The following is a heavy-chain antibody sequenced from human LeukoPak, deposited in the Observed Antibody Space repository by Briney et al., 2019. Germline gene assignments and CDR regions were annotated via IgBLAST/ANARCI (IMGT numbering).Heavy chain of an antibody. CDR1: GYTLTELS. D-gene: IGHD2-21*01. Sequence: ASVKVSCKVSGYTLTELSMHWVRQAPGKGLEWMGGFDPEDGETIYAQTFQGRVTMTEETSTDTAYMQLSSLRSEDTAGYYLLTXXXXXXXGYYCVHYWGQGTVVTVSS. CDR3: LTXXXXXXXGYYCVHY. V-gene: IGHV1-24*01. CDR2: FDPEDGET. J-gene: IGHJ4*02.